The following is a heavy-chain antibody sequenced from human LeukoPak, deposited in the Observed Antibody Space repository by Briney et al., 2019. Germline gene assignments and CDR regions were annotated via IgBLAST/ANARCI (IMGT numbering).Heavy chain of an antibody. J-gene: IGHJ5*02. D-gene: IGHD3-10*01. CDR2: IIPIFGTA. Sequence: GSSVKVSCKASGGTFSSYAISWVRQAPGQGLEWMGGIIPIFGTANYAQKFQGRVTITADVSTSTAYMELSSLRSEDTAVYYCARDARYYYGSGSYGRNWFDPWGQGTLVTASS. CDR1: GGTFSSYA. CDR3: ARDARYYYGSGSYGRNWFDP. V-gene: IGHV1-69*01.